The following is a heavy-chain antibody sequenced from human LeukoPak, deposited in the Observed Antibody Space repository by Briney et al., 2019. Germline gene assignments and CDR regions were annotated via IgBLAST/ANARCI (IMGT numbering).Heavy chain of an antibody. CDR3: AKGDTS. J-gene: IGHJ5*02. CDR2: IYTDAST. CDR1: GFTVSRKY. Sequence: PGGSLRLSCAASGFTVSRKYMSWVRQAPGKGLEWVAVIYTDASTYYADSVKGRFTISRDNSKNTVYLQMNSLRTEDTAVYYCAKGDTSWGQGTLVTVSS. D-gene: IGHD2-21*02. V-gene: IGHV3-53*05.